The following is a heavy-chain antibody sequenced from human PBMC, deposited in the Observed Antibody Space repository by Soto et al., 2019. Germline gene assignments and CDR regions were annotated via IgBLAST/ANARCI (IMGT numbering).Heavy chain of an antibody. D-gene: IGHD2-15*01. CDR2: IVPTLGIG. CDR1: GGTFNYYT. V-gene: IGHV1-69*02. Sequence: QVQLVQSGAEVQKPGSSVKVSCKASGGTFNYYTFSWVRQAPGQGLEWMGRIVPTLGIGQVAQKFQGRVTITADKSTSTAYMEVTSLRSEDTALYYCARGMVVVAARDSGAFDIWGQGTTVSVSS. CDR3: ARGMVVVAARDSGAFDI. J-gene: IGHJ3*02.